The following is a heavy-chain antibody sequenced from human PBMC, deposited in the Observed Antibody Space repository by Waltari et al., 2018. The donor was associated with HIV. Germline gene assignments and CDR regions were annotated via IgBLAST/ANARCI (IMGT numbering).Heavy chain of an antibody. CDR1: GFTFSSYA. V-gene: IGHV3-23*01. Sequence: EVQLLESGGGLVQPGGSLRLSCAASGFTFSSYAMSWVRQAPGKGLEWVSAISGSGGSTYYADSVKGRFTISRDNSKNTLYLQMNSLRAEDTAVYYCAKGSVLLWFGESIADYWGQGTLVTVSS. J-gene: IGHJ4*02. CDR3: AKGSVLLWFGESIADY. D-gene: IGHD3-10*01. CDR2: ISGSGGST.